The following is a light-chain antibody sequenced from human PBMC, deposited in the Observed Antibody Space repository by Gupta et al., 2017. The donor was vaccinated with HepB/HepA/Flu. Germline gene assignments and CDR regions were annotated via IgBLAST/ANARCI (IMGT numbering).Light chain of an antibody. CDR3: QQSNSTPYT. Sequence: DIQMTQSPSSLSASVGDRVTITCRASQSINSYLNWYQQKPGKAPKLLIYAASSLQSGVPSRFSGSASGTDFTLTISSLQPEDFATYYCQQSNSTPYTFGQGTKLEIK. CDR2: AAS. J-gene: IGKJ2*01. V-gene: IGKV1-39*01. CDR1: QSINSY.